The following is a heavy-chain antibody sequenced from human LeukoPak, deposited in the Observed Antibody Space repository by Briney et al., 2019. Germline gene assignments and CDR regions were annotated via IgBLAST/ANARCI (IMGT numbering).Heavy chain of an antibody. J-gene: IGHJ6*02. D-gene: IGHD5/OR15-5a*01. CDR3: ARVALRFYDDNRGMDV. V-gene: IGHV1-69*13. Sequence: GASVKVSCKASGGTFSSYAISWVRQAPGQGLEWMGGIIPIFGTANYAQKFQGRVTITADESTSTAYMELSSLRSEDTAVYYCARVALRFYDDNRGMDVWGQGTTVTVSS. CDR2: IIPIFGTA. CDR1: GGTFSSYA.